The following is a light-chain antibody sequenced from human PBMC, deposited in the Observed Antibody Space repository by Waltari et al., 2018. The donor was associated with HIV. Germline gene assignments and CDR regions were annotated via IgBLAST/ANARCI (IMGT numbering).Light chain of an antibody. J-gene: IGLJ1*01. Sequence: QSALTQPPSASGSPGQSVTISCTGTRSDVGGYKSVSWYQQHPNKAPKLIIYEVTTRPSGVPDRFSGSKSGNTASLTVSGLQAEDEADYYCSSYAGSNNYVFGTGTKVTVL. CDR3: SSYAGSNNYV. CDR1: RSDVGGYKS. V-gene: IGLV2-8*01. CDR2: EVT.